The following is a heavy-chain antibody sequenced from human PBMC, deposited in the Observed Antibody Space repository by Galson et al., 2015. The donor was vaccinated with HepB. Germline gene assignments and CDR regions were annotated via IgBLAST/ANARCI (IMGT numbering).Heavy chain of an antibody. Sequence: SVKVSCKASGGTFSSYAISWVRQAPGQGLEWMGGIIPIFGTANYAQKFQGRVTITADESTSTAYMELSSLRSEDTAVYYCAREGYYYDSSGLLKDYWGQGTLVTVSS. CDR1: GGTFSSYA. D-gene: IGHD3-22*01. CDR2: IIPIFGTA. CDR3: AREGYYYDSSGLLKDY. J-gene: IGHJ4*02. V-gene: IGHV1-69*13.